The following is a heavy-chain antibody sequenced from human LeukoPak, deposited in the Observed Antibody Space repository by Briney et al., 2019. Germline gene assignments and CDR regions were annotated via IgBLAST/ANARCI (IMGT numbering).Heavy chain of an antibody. CDR3: ARNKGIAGTGEV. V-gene: IGHV1-18*01. CDR1: GYTFTSYG. Sequence: ASVKVSCKASGYTFTSYGISWVRQAPGQGLEWMGWISAYNGNTKYAQTLQGRVTMTTDTSTSTAYMELRSLRSDDTAVYYCARNKGIAGTGEVWGQGTLVTVSS. J-gene: IGHJ4*02. D-gene: IGHD6-13*01. CDR2: ISAYNGNT.